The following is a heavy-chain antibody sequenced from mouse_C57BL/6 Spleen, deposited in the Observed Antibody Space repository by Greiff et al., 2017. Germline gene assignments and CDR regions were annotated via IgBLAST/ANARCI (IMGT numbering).Heavy chain of an antibody. CDR1: GYTFTDYE. V-gene: IGHV1-15*01. CDR3: TRAYGNYSWYFDV. J-gene: IGHJ1*03. Sequence: VKLMESGAELVRPGASVTLSCKASGYTFTDYEMHWVKQTPVHGLEWIGAIDPETGGTAYNQKFKGKAILTADKSSSTAYMELRSLTSEDSAVYYCTRAYGNYSWYFDVWGTGTTVTVSS. CDR2: IDPETGGT. D-gene: IGHD2-1*01.